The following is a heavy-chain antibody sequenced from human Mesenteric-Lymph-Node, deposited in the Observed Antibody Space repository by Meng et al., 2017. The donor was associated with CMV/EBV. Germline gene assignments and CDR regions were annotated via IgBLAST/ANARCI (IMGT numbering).Heavy chain of an antibody. Sequence: AVSGGTISGGNWWSWVRQPPGKGLEWIGEIFETGSTHYNPSLKSRLTISLDKSKNQFSLKLSSVTAADTAVYYCAKWRVAVAVVDYWGQGTLVTVSS. J-gene: IGHJ4*02. CDR2: IFETGST. CDR3: AKWRVAVAVVDY. CDR1: GGTISGGNW. V-gene: IGHV4-4*02. D-gene: IGHD6-13*01.